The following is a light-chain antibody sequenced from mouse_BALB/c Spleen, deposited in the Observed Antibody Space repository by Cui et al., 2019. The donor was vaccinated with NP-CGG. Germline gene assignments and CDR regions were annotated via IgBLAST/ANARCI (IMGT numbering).Light chain of an antibody. Sequence: VVIQESSLTTSPGETVTLTCRSSTGAVTTSNYANWVQEKPDHLFTGLIGGTNNRAPGVPARFSGSLIGDKAALTITGAQTEDEAIYFCALWYSNHWVFGGGTKLTVL. CDR3: ALWYSNHWV. CDR2: GTN. CDR1: TGAVTTSNY. V-gene: IGLV1*01. J-gene: IGLJ1*01.